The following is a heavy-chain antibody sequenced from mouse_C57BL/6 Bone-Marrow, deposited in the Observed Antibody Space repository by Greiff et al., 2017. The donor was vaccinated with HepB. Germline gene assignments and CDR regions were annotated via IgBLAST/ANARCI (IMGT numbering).Heavy chain of an antibody. J-gene: IGHJ1*03. D-gene: IGHD1-1*01. CDR1: GFTFSDYG. CDR3: ARDYGSSYDWYFDV. Sequence: DVQLVESGGGLVQPGGSLKLSCAASGFTFSDYGMAWVRQAPRKGPEWVAFISDLAYSIYYADTVTGRFTLSRENAKNTLYLEMSSLRSEDTAMYYCARDYGSSYDWYFDVWGTGTTVTVSS. V-gene: IGHV5-15*01. CDR2: ISDLAYSI.